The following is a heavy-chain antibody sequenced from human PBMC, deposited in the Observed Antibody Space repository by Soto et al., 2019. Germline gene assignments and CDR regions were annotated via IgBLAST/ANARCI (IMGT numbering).Heavy chain of an antibody. CDR3: ATSSKGPEAVWYFDY. Sequence: ASVKVSCKASGGTFSSYAISWVRQAPGQGLEWMGGIIPIFGKANYAQKFQGRVTITADESTSTAYMELSSLRSEDTAVYYCATSSKGPEAVWYFDYWGQGTLVTVSS. CDR2: IIPIFGKA. D-gene: IGHD2-15*01. V-gene: IGHV1-69*13. CDR1: GGTFSSYA. J-gene: IGHJ4*02.